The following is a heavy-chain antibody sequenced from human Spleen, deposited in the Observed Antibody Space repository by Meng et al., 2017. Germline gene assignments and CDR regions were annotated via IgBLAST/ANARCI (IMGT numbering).Heavy chain of an antibody. CDR2: INYRGNT. Sequence: SETLSLTCSISGGSISSYYWGWIRQPPGKGLEWIGHINYRGNTKYSPSLKSRGTISVDMSKDQFSLKLISVTAADTAVYYCARDHGGEWGLPGYFYYGMDVWGQGTTVTVSS. J-gene: IGHJ6*02. D-gene: IGHD1-26*01. CDR1: GGSISSYY. V-gene: IGHV4-59*01. CDR3: ARDHGGEWGLPGYFYYGMDV.